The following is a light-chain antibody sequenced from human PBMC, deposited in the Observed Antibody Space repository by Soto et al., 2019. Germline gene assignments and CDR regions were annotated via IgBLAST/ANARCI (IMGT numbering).Light chain of an antibody. CDR2: YAS. Sequence: AIRMTQSPFSLSASVGDRVTITCWASQGISSYLAWYQQKPAKAPKLFIYYASSLQSGVTSRFSGSGYGTDYTLTISSLQPEDFATYYCQQYYSTPLAFGGGTKVEIK. CDR1: QGISSY. V-gene: IGKV1D-43*01. J-gene: IGKJ4*01. CDR3: QQYYSTPLA.